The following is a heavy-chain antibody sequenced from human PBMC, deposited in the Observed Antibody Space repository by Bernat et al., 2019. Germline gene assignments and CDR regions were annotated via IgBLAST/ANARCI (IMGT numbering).Heavy chain of an antibody. D-gene: IGHD6-13*01. CDR3: AKDLTWYEPPPHDAVDI. CDR2: ISGSGGST. V-gene: IGHV3-23*01. J-gene: IGHJ3*02. CDR1: GFTFSSYA. Sequence: EVQLLESGGGLVQPGGSLRLSCAASGFTFSSYAMSWVRQAPGKGLEWVSAISGSGGSTYYADSVKGRFTISRDNSKNTLYLQMNSLRAEDTAVYYCAKDLTWYEPPPHDAVDIWGHGTRVTVA.